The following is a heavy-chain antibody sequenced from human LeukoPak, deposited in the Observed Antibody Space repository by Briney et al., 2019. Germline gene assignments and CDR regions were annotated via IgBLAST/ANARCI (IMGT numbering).Heavy chain of an antibody. Sequence: GGSLRLSCAASGFNFSTYTMNWVCQAPGKGLEWVSSISSTSAYIYYADSLKGRFTISRDNAKNSLYLQMNGLRAEDTAVYYCAREPRDFDYWGQGTLVTVSS. CDR3: AREPRDFDY. CDR2: ISSTSAYI. J-gene: IGHJ4*02. V-gene: IGHV3-21*01. CDR1: GFNFSTYT.